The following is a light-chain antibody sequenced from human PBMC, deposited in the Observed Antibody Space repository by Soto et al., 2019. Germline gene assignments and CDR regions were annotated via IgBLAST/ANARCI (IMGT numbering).Light chain of an antibody. J-gene: IGLJ1*01. CDR1: SSDVGGYNY. CDR3: ISYTSSSPYV. CDR2: DVS. Sequence: QSALTQPASVSGSPGQSITISCTGTSSDVGGYNYVSWYQHHPGKAPKLIIFDVSNRPSGISNRFSGSKSDNTASLTISGLQAEDEADYYCISYTSSSPYVFGTGTKVTVL. V-gene: IGLV2-14*03.